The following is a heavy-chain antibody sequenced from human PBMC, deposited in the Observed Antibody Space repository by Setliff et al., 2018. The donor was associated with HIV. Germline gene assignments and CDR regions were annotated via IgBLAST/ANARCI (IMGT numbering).Heavy chain of an antibody. CDR1: GASISSSSYY. J-gene: IGHJ3*02. Sequence: SETLSLTCTVPGASISSSSYYWGWIRQPPGKGLEWIGSVYYSGSTYYNSSLKRRVTISVDTSKNQFSLKLRSVTAADTAVYYCARRRTRDAFDIWGQGTMVTVSS. V-gene: IGHV4-39*01. CDR2: VYYSGST. CDR3: ARRRTRDAFDI. D-gene: IGHD2-2*01.